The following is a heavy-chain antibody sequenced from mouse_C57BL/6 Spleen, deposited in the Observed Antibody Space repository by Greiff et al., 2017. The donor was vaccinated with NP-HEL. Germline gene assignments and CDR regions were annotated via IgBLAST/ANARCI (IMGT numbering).Heavy chain of an antibody. CDR1: GYSITSGYY. V-gene: IGHV3-6*01. Sequence: EVQLQQSGPGLVKPSQSLSLTCSVTGYSITSGYYWNWIRQFPGNKLEWMGYISYDGSNNYNPSLKNRISITRDTSKNQFFLKLNSVTTEDTATYYCARAWWLLRYFDVWGTGTTVTVSS. CDR2: ISYDGSN. D-gene: IGHD2-3*01. J-gene: IGHJ1*03. CDR3: ARAWWLLRYFDV.